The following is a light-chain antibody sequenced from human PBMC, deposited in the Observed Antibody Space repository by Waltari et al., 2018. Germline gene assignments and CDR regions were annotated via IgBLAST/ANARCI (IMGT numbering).Light chain of an antibody. V-gene: IGLV3-19*01. J-gene: IGLJ1*01. Sequence: SSELTPDPGVSVALGQTVKITCRGDSLRDYYGTWYQQRPGQAPVLVIYGKNNRPSGIPERFTGSYPGNTTSWANIGVQAEDEGVYYCDSRDTNGNQLEIFGPGTKVTVL. CDR3: DSRDTNGNQLEI. CDR2: GKN. CDR1: SLRDYY.